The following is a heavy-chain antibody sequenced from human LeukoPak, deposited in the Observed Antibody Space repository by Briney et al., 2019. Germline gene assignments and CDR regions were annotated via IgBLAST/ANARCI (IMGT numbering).Heavy chain of an antibody. Sequence: GRSLRLSCAASGFTFSSYGMHWVRRAPGKGLEWVAVISYDGSNQYYEDSVKGRFTISRDNSKNTLYLQMNSLRTEDTAVYYCAKDNLYTGGHRIFDIWGQGTMVTVSS. J-gene: IGHJ3*02. D-gene: IGHD7-27*01. CDR3: AKDNLYTGGHRIFDI. V-gene: IGHV3-30*18. CDR1: GFTFSSYG. CDR2: ISYDGSNQ.